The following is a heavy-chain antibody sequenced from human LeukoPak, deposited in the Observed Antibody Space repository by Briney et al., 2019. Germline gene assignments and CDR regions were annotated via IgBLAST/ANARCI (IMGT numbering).Heavy chain of an antibody. CDR1: GYSITSGFY. Sequence: SETLSLTCEVSGYSITSGFYWGWIRQPPGKGLEWIGSIYHSGSTFYNPSLKSRVTISVDTSKNQFSLKLSSVTAADTAVYYCARVVYDFWSGYWLGAFDIWGQGTMVTVSS. CDR3: ARVVYDFWSGYWLGAFDI. V-gene: IGHV4-38-2*01. J-gene: IGHJ3*02. D-gene: IGHD3-3*01. CDR2: IYHSGST.